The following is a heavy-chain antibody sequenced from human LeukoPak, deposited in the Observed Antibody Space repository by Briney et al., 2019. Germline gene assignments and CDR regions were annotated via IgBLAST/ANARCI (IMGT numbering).Heavy chain of an antibody. Sequence: PGGSLRLSCAASGFTFSSYAMSWVRQAPGRGLEWVANINQGGTEKYFVDSLRGRFTVSRDNAKNSLYLQMNSLRAEDTAVYYCARLGAFSDSSGYHWYFDLWGRDTLVTVSS. V-gene: IGHV3-7*01. CDR2: INQGGTEK. CDR1: GFTFSSYA. CDR3: ARLGAFSDSSGYHWYFDL. D-gene: IGHD3-22*01. J-gene: IGHJ2*01.